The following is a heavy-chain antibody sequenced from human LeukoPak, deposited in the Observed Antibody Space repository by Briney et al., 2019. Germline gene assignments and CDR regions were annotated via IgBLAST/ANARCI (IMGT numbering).Heavy chain of an antibody. D-gene: IGHD3-10*01. J-gene: IGHJ4*02. CDR2: INHSGST. V-gene: IGHV4-34*01. CDR1: GGSFSGYY. CDR3: ARGTKRYYGSGSYYNPPPATYYFDY. Sequence: SETLSLTCAVYGGSFSGYYWSWIRQPPGKGLEWIGEINHSGSTNYNPSLKSRFTISVDTSKNQFSLKLSSVTAADTAVSYCARGTKRYYGSGSYYNPPPATYYFDYWGQGTLVTVSS.